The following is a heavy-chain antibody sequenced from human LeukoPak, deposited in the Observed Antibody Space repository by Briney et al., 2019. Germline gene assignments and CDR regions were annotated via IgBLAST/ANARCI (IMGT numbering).Heavy chain of an antibody. Sequence: PSETLPLTCVVSGGSISSSSYYLGWIRQPPGKGLEWIGNIYYSGSTSYNPSLKSRVTISVDTSKKQFSLKMSSVTAADTAVYYCARGIGTTFDPWGLGTLVTVSS. CDR3: ARGIGTTFDP. CDR1: GGSISSSSYY. J-gene: IGHJ5*02. D-gene: IGHD1-1*01. V-gene: IGHV4-39*01. CDR2: IYYSGST.